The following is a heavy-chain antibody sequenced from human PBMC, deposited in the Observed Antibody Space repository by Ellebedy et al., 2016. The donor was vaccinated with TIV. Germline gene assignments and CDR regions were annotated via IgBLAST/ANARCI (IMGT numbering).Heavy chain of an antibody. CDR3: AKISPTHRGAFDI. CDR2: FGGRSTTT. Sequence: GESLKISCEASGFTFSSYAMSWLRQAPGKGLEWVSVFGGRSTTTYYADSVKGRFTISRDNSKNTLFLQMNSLKGDDTARYYRAKISPTHRGAFDIWGQGTMVTVSS. V-gene: IGHV3-23*01. J-gene: IGHJ3*02. CDR1: GFTFSSYA. D-gene: IGHD3-3*02.